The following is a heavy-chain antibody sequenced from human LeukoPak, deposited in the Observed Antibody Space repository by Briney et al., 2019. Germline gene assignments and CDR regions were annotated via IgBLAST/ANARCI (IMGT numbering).Heavy chain of an antibody. CDR1: GFTFSTYW. J-gene: IGHJ4*02. Sequence: GGSLRLSCAASGFTFSTYWMHWVRQVPGKGLVWVSRFNSDGRSTYYADSVKGRFTISRDNAKNTLYLQMNSLRAEDTAVYYCARETRVYWPPEYWGQGTLVTVSS. CDR3: ARETRVYWPPEY. CDR2: FNSDGRST. D-gene: IGHD1-26*01. V-gene: IGHV3-74*01.